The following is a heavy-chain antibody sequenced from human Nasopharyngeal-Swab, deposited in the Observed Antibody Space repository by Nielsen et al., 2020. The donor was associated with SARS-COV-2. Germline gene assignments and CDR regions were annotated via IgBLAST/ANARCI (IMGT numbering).Heavy chain of an antibody. CDR1: GYTFTGYY. CDR2: INPNSGGT. CDR3: ARETQDYYYYYYGMDV. V-gene: IGHV1-2*06. J-gene: IGHJ6*02. Sequence: ASVKVSCKASGYTFTGYYTHWVRQAPGQGLEWMGRINPNSGGTNYAQKFQGRVTMTRDTSISTAYMELSRLRSDDTAVYYCARETQDYYYYYYGMDVWGQGTTVTVSS.